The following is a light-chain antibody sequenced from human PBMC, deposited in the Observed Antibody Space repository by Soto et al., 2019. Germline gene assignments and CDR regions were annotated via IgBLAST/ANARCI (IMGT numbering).Light chain of an antibody. CDR1: SSDVGGYNY. CDR3: SSYVGTNSYV. J-gene: IGLJ1*01. Sequence: QSVLTQPPSASGSPGQSVTISCTGTSSDVGGYNYVSWYQHHPGKAPKLIIYEVYKRPSGVPDRFSGSKSGNTAALTVSGLQAEDEADYYCSSYVGTNSYVFGTGTKVTLL. CDR2: EVY. V-gene: IGLV2-8*01.